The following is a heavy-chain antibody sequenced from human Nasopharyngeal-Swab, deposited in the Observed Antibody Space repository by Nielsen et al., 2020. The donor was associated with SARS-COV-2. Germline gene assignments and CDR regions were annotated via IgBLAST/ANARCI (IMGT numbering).Heavy chain of an antibody. Sequence: GESLKISCKGSGYSFTSYWISWVRQMPGKGLEWTGRIDPSDSYTNYSPSFQGHVTISADKSISTAYLQWSSLKASDTAMYYCARHLPVQQLVDYWGQGTLVTVSS. CDR1: GYSFTSYW. CDR3: ARHLPVQQLVDY. D-gene: IGHD6-13*01. CDR2: IDPSDSYT. J-gene: IGHJ4*02. V-gene: IGHV5-10-1*01.